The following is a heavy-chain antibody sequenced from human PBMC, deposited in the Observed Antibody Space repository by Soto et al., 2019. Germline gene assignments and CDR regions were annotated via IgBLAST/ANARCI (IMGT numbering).Heavy chain of an antibody. CDR1: GYTFTSYG. D-gene: IGHD6-6*01. Sequence: QVQLVQSGAEVKKPGASVKVSCKASGYTFTSYGISWVRQAPGQGLEWMGWISAYNGNTNYAQKLQGRVTMTTDTSTSTAYMEMRSLRSDDTAVYYCARDHENSSSDPGVLYYYYYYGMDVWGQGTTVTVSS. V-gene: IGHV1-18*01. CDR2: ISAYNGNT. J-gene: IGHJ6*02. CDR3: ARDHENSSSDPGVLYYYYYYGMDV.